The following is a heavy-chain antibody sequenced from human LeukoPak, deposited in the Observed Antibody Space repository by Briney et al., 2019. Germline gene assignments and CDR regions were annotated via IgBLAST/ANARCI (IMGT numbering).Heavy chain of an antibody. Sequence: GGSLRLSCAASGFTFSSYAMSWVRQAPGKGLEWVSAISGSGGSTYYADSVKGRFTISRDNSKNTLYLQMNSLRAEDTAVYYCAKVEACSGGSCYSFPNYFDYWGQGTLVTVSS. CDR2: ISGSGGST. V-gene: IGHV3-23*01. CDR3: AKVEACSGGSCYSFPNYFDY. CDR1: GFTFSSYA. D-gene: IGHD2-15*01. J-gene: IGHJ4*02.